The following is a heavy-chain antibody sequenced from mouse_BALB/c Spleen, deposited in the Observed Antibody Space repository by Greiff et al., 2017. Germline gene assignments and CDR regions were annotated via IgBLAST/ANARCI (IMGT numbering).Heavy chain of an antibody. J-gene: IGHJ4*01. V-gene: IGHV14-4*02. Sequence: VHVKQSGAELVRSGASVKLSCTASGFNIKDYYMHWVKQRPEQGLEWIGWIDPENGDTEYAPKFQGKATMTADTSSNTAYLQLSSLTSEDTAVYYCKRGYAMDYWGQGTSVTVSS. CDR3: KRGYAMDY. CDR2: IDPENGDT. CDR1: GFNIKDYY.